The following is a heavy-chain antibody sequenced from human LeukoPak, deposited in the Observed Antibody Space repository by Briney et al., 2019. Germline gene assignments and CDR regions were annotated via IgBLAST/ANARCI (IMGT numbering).Heavy chain of an antibody. CDR2: ISGSGDYT. Sequence: GGSLRLSCAASGFTFSRHGMSWVRQAPGKGLEWVPTISGSGDYTYYADSVKGRFTISRDNSKNTLYLQMNSLRAEDTAVYYCAKVTYGSGTYGAFDSWGQGALVTVSS. J-gene: IGHJ4*02. CDR1: GFTFSRHG. CDR3: AKVTYGSGTYGAFDS. V-gene: IGHV3-23*01. D-gene: IGHD3-10*01.